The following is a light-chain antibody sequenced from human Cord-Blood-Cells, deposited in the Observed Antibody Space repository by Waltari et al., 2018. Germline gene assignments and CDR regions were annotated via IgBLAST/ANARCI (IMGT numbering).Light chain of an antibody. J-gene: IGKJ2*01. CDR2: AES. CDR3: QQSYSTPRT. V-gene: IGKV1-39*01. Sequence: DIQMTKSPSSLSASVGDRVTITCRASQSISSYLNWHQQKPGKAPKLLIYAESNLQSGVPSRFSGSGSWTDFTLTISSLQPEDFATYYCQQSYSTPRTFGQGTKLEIK. CDR1: QSISSY.